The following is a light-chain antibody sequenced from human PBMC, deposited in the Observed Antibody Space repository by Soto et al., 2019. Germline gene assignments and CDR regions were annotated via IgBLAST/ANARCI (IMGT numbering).Light chain of an antibody. J-gene: IGLJ1*01. Sequence: SYELTQPPSVSVSPGQTASITCSGDKLGDKYACWYQQKPGQSPVLVIYHDSKRPSGIPERFSGSSSGNTATLTISGTQAMDEADYYCQAWDSSTAVFGTGTKVTVL. CDR3: QAWDSSTAV. V-gene: IGLV3-1*01. CDR1: KLGDKY. CDR2: HDS.